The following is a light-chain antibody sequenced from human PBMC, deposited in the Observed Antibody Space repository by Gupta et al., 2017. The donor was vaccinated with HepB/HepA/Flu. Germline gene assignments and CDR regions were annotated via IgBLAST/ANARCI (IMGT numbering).Light chain of an antibody. Sequence: DIVFTQSPESLAVSLGERATIHCKSSQTVLYSYDRKNYLAWYQQKPGKPPKVLIYEASIRAAGVPDRFSGSGSGTDFTLTVSTLQAEDVAVYYCQQYYSVPRTFGQGTKVEI. CDR3: QQYYSVPRT. CDR2: EAS. J-gene: IGKJ1*01. V-gene: IGKV4-1*01. CDR1: QTVLYSYDRKNY.